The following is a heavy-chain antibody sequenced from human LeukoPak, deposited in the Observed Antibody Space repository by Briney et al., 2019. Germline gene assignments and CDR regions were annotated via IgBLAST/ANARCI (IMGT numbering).Heavy chain of an antibody. V-gene: IGHV1-69*13. CDR3: ARGEWELQFDP. J-gene: IGHJ5*02. D-gene: IGHD1-26*01. Sequence: ASVKVSCKASGGTFSSYAISWVRPAPGQGLEWMGGIIPIFGTANYAQKFQGRVTITADESTSTAYMELSSLRSEDTAVYYCARGEWELQFDPWGQGTLVTVSS. CDR1: GGTFSSYA. CDR2: IIPIFGTA.